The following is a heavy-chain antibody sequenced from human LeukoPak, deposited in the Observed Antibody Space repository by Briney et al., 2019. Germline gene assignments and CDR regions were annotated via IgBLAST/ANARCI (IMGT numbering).Heavy chain of an antibody. D-gene: IGHD3-16*02. CDR2: IYYSGST. Sequence: SETLSLTCTVSGGSISSYYWSWIRQPPGKGLEWIGYIYYSGSTNYNPSLKSRVTISVDTSKNQFSLKLSSVTAADTAVYYCARGGGYYDYVWGSYPLGYWGQGTLVTVSS. CDR3: ARGGGYYDYVWGSYPLGY. J-gene: IGHJ4*02. V-gene: IGHV4-59*01. CDR1: GGSISSYY.